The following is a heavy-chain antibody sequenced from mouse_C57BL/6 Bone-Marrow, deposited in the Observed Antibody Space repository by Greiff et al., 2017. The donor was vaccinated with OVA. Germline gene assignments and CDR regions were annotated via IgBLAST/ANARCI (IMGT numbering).Heavy chain of an antibody. CDR1: GFTFSSYA. V-gene: IGHV5-4*01. CDR2: ISDGGSYT. J-gene: IGHJ2*01. Sequence: EVQLVESGGGLVKPGGSLKLSCAASGFTFSSYAMSWVRQTPEKRLEWVATISDGGSYTYYPDNVKGRFTISRDNSKNNLYLQMSHLKSEDTAMYYCAREGGSLLREFDYWGQGTTLTVSS. D-gene: IGHD2-1*01. CDR3: AREGGSLLREFDY.